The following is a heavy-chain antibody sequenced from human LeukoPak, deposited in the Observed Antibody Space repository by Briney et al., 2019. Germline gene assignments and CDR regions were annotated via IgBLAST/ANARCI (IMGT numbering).Heavy chain of an antibody. CDR3: AKGKGSSSSSIDW. Sequence: GGSLRLSCAASGFTCSSNGMHWVRQAPGKGLEWVAVIWYDGSNKYYADSVKGRFTISRYNSKNTVYLQIHRLRAEDTAVYYCAKGKGSSSSSIDWWGQGTLVTVSS. D-gene: IGHD2-15*01. V-gene: IGHV3-33*06. CDR1: GFTCSSNG. CDR2: IWYDGSNK. J-gene: IGHJ4*02.